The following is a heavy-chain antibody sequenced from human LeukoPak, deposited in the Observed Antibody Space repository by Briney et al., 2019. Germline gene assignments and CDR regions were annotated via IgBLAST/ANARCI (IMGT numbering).Heavy chain of an antibody. CDR2: ISSSSSTI. CDR3: ARDGWPNIDSSGYYYYYYYMDV. V-gene: IGHV3-48*01. CDR1: GFTFSSYS. D-gene: IGHD3-22*01. Sequence: TGGSLRLSCAASGFTFSSYSMNWIRQAPGKGLEWVSYISSSSSTIYYADSVKGRFTISRDNAKNSLYLQMNSLRAEDTAVYYCARDGWPNIDSSGYYYYYYYMDVWGKGTTVTVSS. J-gene: IGHJ6*03.